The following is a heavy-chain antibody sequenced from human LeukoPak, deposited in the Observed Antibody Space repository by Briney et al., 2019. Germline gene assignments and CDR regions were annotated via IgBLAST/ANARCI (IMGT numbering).Heavy chain of an antibody. J-gene: IGHJ4*02. Sequence: GASLRLSCAASGFTFSSYAMSWVRQAPGKGPEWVSAISGSGGSTYYADSVKGRFTISRDNSKNTLYLQMNSLRVEDTAVYYCAKDLAALLYSSSGDYWGQGTLVTVSS. D-gene: IGHD6-6*01. CDR3: AKDLAALLYSSSGDY. CDR1: GFTFSSYA. V-gene: IGHV3-23*01. CDR2: ISGSGGST.